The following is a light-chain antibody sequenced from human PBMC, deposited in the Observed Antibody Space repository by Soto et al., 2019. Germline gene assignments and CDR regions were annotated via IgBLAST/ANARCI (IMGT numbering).Light chain of an antibody. CDR3: LLYYGGAQLV. J-gene: IGLJ3*02. CDR2: TTN. V-gene: IGLV7-43*01. CDR1: TGAVTSGNY. Sequence: QAVVTQEPSLTVSPGGTVTLTCASSTGAVTSGNYPSWFQQKPGQTPRTLIYTTNSRHSWTPARFSGSLLGGKAALTLSGVQPEDAAEYYCLLYYGGAQLVFGGGTTLTVL.